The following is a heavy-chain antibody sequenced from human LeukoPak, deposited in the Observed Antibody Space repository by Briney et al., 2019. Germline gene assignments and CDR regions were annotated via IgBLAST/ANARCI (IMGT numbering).Heavy chain of an antibody. Sequence: PGGSLRLSCAASGFTFDDYGVNWVRQAPGKGLEWVSGINWNGGSTGYADFVKGRFTISRDNAKNSLYLQMNSLRAEDTALYYCARGGVSSGYYPFDYWGQGTLVTVSS. J-gene: IGHJ4*02. CDR3: ARGGVSSGYYPFDY. CDR2: INWNGGST. D-gene: IGHD3-22*01. V-gene: IGHV3-20*04. CDR1: GFTFDDYG.